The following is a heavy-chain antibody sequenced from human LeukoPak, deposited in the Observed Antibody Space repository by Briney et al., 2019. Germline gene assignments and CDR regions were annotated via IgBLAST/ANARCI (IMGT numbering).Heavy chain of an antibody. J-gene: IGHJ4*02. V-gene: IGHV4-59*01. CDR1: GGSISSYY. Sequence: SETLSLTCTVSGGSISSYYWSWIRQPPGKGLEWMGYIYYSGSTNYNPSLKSRVTISVDTSKNQFSLKLSAVTAADTAVYYCATLESSGWYFDYWGQGTLVTVSS. D-gene: IGHD6-19*01. CDR2: IYYSGST. CDR3: ATLESSGWYFDY.